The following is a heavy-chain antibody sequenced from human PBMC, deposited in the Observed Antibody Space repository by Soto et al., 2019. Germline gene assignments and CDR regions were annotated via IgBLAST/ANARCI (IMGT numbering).Heavy chain of an antibody. J-gene: IGHJ4*02. CDR2: IYYSGST. CDR1: GGSISSYY. V-gene: IGHV4-59*01. D-gene: IGHD5-12*01. Sequence: SETLSLTCTVSGGSISSYYWSWIRQPPGKGLEWIGYIYYSGSTNYNPSLKSRVTISVDTSKNQFSLKLSSVTAADTAVYYCARDQDSGYDLGYWGQGTLVTVSS. CDR3: ARDQDSGYDLGY.